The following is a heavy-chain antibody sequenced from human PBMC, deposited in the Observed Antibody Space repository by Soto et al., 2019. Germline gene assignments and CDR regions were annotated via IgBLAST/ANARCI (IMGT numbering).Heavy chain of an antibody. V-gene: IGHV3-11*01. Sequence: GGSLRLSCAASGFTFSDYYTSWIRQAPGKGLEWVSYISSSGSTIYYAGSVKGRFTISRDNAKNSLYLQMNSLRAEDTAVYYCASAAINAFDIWGQGTRVTVSS. D-gene: IGHD2-2*01. J-gene: IGHJ3*02. CDR2: ISSSGSTI. CDR3: ASAAINAFDI. CDR1: GFTFSDYY.